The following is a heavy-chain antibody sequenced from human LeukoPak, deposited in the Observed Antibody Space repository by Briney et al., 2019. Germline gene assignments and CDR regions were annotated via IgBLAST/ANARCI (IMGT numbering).Heavy chain of an antibody. CDR3: ARGGLISLANTPLGAFDI. CDR1: GGSFSGYY. J-gene: IGHJ3*02. D-gene: IGHD3/OR15-3a*01. CDR2: INHSGST. Sequence: SETLSLTCAVYGGSFSGYYWSWIRQPPGKGLEWIGEINHSGSTNYNPSLKSRVTISVDTSKNQFSLKLSSVTAADTAVYYCARGGLISLANTPLGAFDIWGQGTMVSVSS. V-gene: IGHV4-34*01.